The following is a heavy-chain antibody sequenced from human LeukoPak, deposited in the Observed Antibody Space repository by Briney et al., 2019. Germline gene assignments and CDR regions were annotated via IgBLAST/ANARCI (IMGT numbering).Heavy chain of an antibody. CDR2: ISSSSSYT. CDR3: ARYGPDAFDI. CDR1: GFTFSDYY. V-gene: IGHV3-11*06. Sequence: GESLRLSCAASGFTFSDYYMSWIRQAPGKGLEWVSYISSSSSYTNYADSVKGRFTISRDNAKNSLYLQMNSLRAEDTAVYYCARYGPDAFDIWGQGTMVTVSS. J-gene: IGHJ3*02. D-gene: IGHD2-8*01.